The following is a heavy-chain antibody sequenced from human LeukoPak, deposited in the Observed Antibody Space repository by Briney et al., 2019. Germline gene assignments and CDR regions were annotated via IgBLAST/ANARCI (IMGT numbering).Heavy chain of an antibody. Sequence: GGSLRLSCAASGFTFTSYAMHWVRQAPGKGLEWVAFISYVGSNKYYADSVKGRFTISRDNSKNTLYLQMNSLSTEDTAMYYCAREGYSGSQRAFDLWGQGTMVTVSS. CDR2: ISYVGSNK. J-gene: IGHJ3*01. V-gene: IGHV3-30-3*01. D-gene: IGHD3-22*01. CDR1: GFTFTSYA. CDR3: AREGYSGSQRAFDL.